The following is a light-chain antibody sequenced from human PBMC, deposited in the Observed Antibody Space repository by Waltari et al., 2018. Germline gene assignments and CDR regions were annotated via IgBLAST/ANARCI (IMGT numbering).Light chain of an antibody. CDR3: TSYTSSSSSAYVV. J-gene: IGLJ2*01. CDR2: DVR. CDR1: SSDVGGYKY. V-gene: IGLV2-14*03. Sequence: QSALTQPASVSGSPGQSITISCTGTSSDVGGYKYVSWYQHHPGKAPNPMLYDVRTRPSAGSNRFSGSKSGNTASLTISGLQSEDEADYYCTSYTSSSSSAYVVFGGGTKLTVL.